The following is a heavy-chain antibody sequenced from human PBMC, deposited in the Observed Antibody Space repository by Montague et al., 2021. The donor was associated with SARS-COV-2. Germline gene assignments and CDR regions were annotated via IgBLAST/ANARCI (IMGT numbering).Heavy chain of an antibody. CDR1: GGSVSSGSYY. CDR3: ARDYGDYSYYYGLDV. V-gene: IGHV4-61*01. D-gene: IGHD4-17*01. J-gene: IGHJ6*02. Sequence: SETLSLTCTVSGGSVSSGSYYWSWIRQPPGKRLEWIGYINYSGSTNYNPSLKSRVTISVDMSRNQFSLKVSSVTAADTAVYNCARDYGDYSYYYGLDVWGQGTTVTVSS. CDR2: INYSGST.